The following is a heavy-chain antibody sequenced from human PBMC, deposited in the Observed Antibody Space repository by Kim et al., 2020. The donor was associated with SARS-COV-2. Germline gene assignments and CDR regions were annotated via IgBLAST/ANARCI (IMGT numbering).Heavy chain of an antibody. J-gene: IGHJ4*01. CDR1: GFTFNNYA. V-gene: IGHV3-48*03. CDR2: ISSRGSTI. D-gene: IGHD3-10*01. Sequence: GGSLRLSCVASGFTFNNYAMNWIRQAPGKGLEWVSYISSRGSTIYYADSVKGRLTISRDNAKNSLYLQMNSLRAEDTAVYYCARDGNSYRSWCFFDNWR. CDR3: ARDGNSYRSWCFFDN.